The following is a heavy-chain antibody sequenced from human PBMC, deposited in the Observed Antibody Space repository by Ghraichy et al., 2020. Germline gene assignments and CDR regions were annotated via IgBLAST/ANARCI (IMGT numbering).Heavy chain of an antibody. CDR1: GFSFSSHT. CDR3: AKEGDYGDFGWYFDL. CDR2: ISGTGIRT. V-gene: IGHV3-23*01. J-gene: IGHJ2*01. Sequence: GESLNISCAASGFSFSSHTMSWVRQAPGKGLEWVSGISGTGIRTYYADSVKGRFTISRDNSKNTLYLQMSTLRAEDTVVYYCAKEGDYGDFGWYFDLWGRGTLATVSS. D-gene: IGHD4-17*01.